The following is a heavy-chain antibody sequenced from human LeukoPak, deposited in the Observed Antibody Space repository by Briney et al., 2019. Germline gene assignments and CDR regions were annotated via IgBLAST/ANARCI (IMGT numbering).Heavy chain of an antibody. J-gene: IGHJ5*02. CDR2: IYYGGST. CDR1: GGPISSYF. V-gene: IGHV4-59*01. D-gene: IGHD6-6*01. CDR3: ARAPLSRGSSIAAHWFDP. Sequence: PSETLSLTCTVSGGPISSYFWNWIRQPPGKGLEWIGHIYYGGSTNNNPSLKSRVTISVDTSKNQFSLKLSSVTAADTAVYYCARAPLSRGSSIAAHWFDPWGQGTLVTVSS.